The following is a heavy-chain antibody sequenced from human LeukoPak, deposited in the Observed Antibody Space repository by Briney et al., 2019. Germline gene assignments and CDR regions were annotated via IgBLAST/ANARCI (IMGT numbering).Heavy chain of an antibody. CDR1: GGSISSGSYY. CDR3: AREREGCSSTSCSFDYYYYYMDV. V-gene: IGHV4-61*09. CDR2: IYTPGST. D-gene: IGHD2-2*01. J-gene: IGHJ6*03. Sequence: SETLSLTCTVSGGSISSGSYYWSWIRQPAGKGLEWIGHIYTPGSTNYNPSLKSRVTISVDTSKNQFSLKLSSVTAADTAVYYCAREREGCSSTSCSFDYYYYYMDVWGKGTTVTVSS.